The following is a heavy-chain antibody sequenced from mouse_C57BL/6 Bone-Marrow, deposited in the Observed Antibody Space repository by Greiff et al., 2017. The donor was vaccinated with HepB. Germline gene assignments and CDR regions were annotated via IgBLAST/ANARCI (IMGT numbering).Heavy chain of an antibody. D-gene: IGHD1-1*01. Sequence: QVHVKQSGPELVKPGASVKISCKASGYSFTSYYIHWVKQRPGQGLEWIGWIYPGSGNTKYNEKFKGKATLTADTSSSTAYMQLSSLTSEDSAVYYCARWDYYGSSAGFAYWGQGTLVTVSA. CDR3: ARWDYYGSSAGFAY. J-gene: IGHJ3*01. V-gene: IGHV1-66*01. CDR2: IYPGSGNT. CDR1: GYSFTSYY.